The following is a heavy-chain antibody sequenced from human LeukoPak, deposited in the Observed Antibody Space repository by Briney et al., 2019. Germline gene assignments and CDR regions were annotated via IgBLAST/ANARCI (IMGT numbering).Heavy chain of an antibody. V-gene: IGHV1-46*01. J-gene: IGHJ6*02. CDR3: ARGRAQEWELLRYYYYGMDV. D-gene: IGHD1-26*01. CDR1: GYTFTSYY. CDR2: INPSGGST. Sequence: GASVKVSCKASGYTFTSYYMHWVRQAPGQGLEWMGIINPSGGSTSYAQKFQGRVTMTRDTSTSTVYMELSSLRSEDTAVYYCARGRAQEWELLRYYYYGMDVWGQGTTVTVSS.